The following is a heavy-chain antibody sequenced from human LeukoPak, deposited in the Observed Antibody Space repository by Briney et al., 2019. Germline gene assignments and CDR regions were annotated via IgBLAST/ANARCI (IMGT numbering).Heavy chain of an antibody. CDR2: ISGSGGRT. J-gene: IGHJ5*02. V-gene: IGHV3-23*01. Sequence: GGSLRLSCAASGFTFSSDVMSWVRQAPGKGLEWVSAISGSGGRTYYADSVKGRLTISRDNSKNTLYLQMNSLRAEDTALYYCAKLPYQMLMFADPWGQGTRVTVSS. D-gene: IGHD2-2*01. CDR3: AKLPYQMLMFADP. CDR1: GFTFSSDV.